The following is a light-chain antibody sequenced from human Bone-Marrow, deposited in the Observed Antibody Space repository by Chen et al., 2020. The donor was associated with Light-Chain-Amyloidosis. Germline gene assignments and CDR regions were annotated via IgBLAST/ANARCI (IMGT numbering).Light chain of an antibody. Sequence: QPVLTQPPSVSGAPGQRVTISCTGSSSNIGAGYDVHWYQQLPGTAPKLLVHSNSHRPSGIPDRFSGSKAGTSSSLAITGLRAEDEADYYCQSDDSSLSGSGVFGGGTKLTVL. J-gene: IGLJ3*02. CDR2: SNS. V-gene: IGLV1-40*01. CDR3: QSDDSSLSGSGV. CDR1: SSNIGAGYD.